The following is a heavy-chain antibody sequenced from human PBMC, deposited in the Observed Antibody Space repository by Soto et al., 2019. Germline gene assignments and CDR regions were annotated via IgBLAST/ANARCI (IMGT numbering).Heavy chain of an antibody. CDR2: ISGSGGST. CDR3: AKVGISSYYYYMDV. J-gene: IGHJ6*03. D-gene: IGHD3-10*01. CDR1: GVTCISYA. V-gene: IGHV3-23*01. Sequence: PGGSLRLSCAASGVTCISYAMSLVRQATGKGLEWVSAISGSGGSTYYADSVKGRFTISRDNSKNTLYLQMNSLRAEDTAVYYCAKVGISSYYYYMDVWGKGTTVTVSS.